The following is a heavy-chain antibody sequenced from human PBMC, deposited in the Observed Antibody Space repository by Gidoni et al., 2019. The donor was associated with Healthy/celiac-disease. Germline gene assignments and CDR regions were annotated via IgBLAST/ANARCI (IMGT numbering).Heavy chain of an antibody. J-gene: IGHJ6*02. CDR1: GGSISSYY. Sequence: QVQLQESGPGLVKPSETLSLTCTVSGGSISSYYWSWIRPPAWKGLEWIGRIYTSGSTNYNPSLKSRVTMSVDTSKNQFSLKLSSVTAADTAVYCCARERGGYCSSTSCYANYYYYGMDVWGQGTTVTVSS. V-gene: IGHV4-4*07. CDR3: ARERGGYCSSTSCYANYYYYGMDV. CDR2: IYTSGST. D-gene: IGHD2-2*01.